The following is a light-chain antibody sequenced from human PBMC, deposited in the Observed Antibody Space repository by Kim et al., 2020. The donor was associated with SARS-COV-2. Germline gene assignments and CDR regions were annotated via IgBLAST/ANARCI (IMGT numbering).Light chain of an antibody. V-gene: IGLV3-19*01. CDR2: GKN. CDR3: NSRDSSGNIWV. CDR1: SLRSYY. Sequence: ALCQTVRITCQGDSLRSYYASWYQQKPGQAPVLVIYGKNNRPSGIPDRFSGSSSGNTASLTITGAQAEDEADYYCNSRDSSGNIWVFGGGTQLTVL. J-gene: IGLJ3*02.